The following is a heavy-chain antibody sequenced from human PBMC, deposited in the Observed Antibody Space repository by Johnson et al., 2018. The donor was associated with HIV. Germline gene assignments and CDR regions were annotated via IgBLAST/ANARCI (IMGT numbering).Heavy chain of an antibody. CDR3: AKDRGSPGIPAAFDI. CDR2: IWYDGRNK. V-gene: IGHV3-33*06. CDR1: GFTFSSYG. D-gene: IGHD1-26*01. Sequence: QVQLVESGGGVVQPGRSLRLSCAASGFTFSSYGMHWVRQAPGKGLEWVAVIWYDGRNKYYAESVKGRFTISRDNSKNTLHLQMNSLRAEDTAVYYCAKDRGSPGIPAAFDIWGQGTMVTVSS. J-gene: IGHJ3*02.